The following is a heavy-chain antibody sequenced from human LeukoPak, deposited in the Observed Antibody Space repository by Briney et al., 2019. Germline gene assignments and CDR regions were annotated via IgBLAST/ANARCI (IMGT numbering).Heavy chain of an antibody. J-gene: IGHJ4*02. V-gene: IGHV3-33*01. CDR1: GFTFSSSG. Sequence: GGSLRLSCAASGFTFSSSGMHWVRQAPGKGLEWVAVIWYDGSDNYSADSVKGRVTISRDNSKNTLYLKMNSLRAEDTAVYYCASAPYGSGTFLDYWGQGTLVTVSS. CDR2: IWYDGSDN. D-gene: IGHD3-10*01. CDR3: ASAPYGSGTFLDY.